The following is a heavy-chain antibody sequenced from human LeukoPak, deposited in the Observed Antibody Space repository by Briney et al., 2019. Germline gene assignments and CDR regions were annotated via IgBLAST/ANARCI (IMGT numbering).Heavy chain of an antibody. CDR2: INPNSGGT. J-gene: IGHJ4*02. V-gene: IGHV1-2*06. CDR1: GYTFTGYY. CDR3: AREGGRFTIFGVVKDFDY. Sequence: ASVKVSCKASGYTFTGYYMHWVRQAPGQGLEWMGRINPNSGGTNYAQKFQGRVTMTRDTSISTAYMELSRLRSDDTAVYYCAREGGRFTIFGVVKDFDYWGRGTLVTVSS. D-gene: IGHD3-3*01.